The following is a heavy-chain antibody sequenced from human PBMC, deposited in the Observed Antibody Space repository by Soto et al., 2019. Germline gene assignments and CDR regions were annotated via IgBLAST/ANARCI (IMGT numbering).Heavy chain of an antibody. V-gene: IGHV3-30-3*01. J-gene: IGHJ4*02. Sequence: GWSLSLSGAASGFSFSSYAMHWVRQAPGKGLEWVAVISYDGSNKYYADSVKGRFTISRDNSKNTLYLQMNSLRAEDTAVYYCARKGYYDSSGYPFDYWGQGTLVTVSS. CDR1: GFSFSSYA. D-gene: IGHD3-22*01. CDR3: ARKGYYDSSGYPFDY. CDR2: ISYDGSNK.